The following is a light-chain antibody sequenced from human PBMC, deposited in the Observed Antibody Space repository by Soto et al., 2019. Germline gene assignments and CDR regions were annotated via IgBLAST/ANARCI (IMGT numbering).Light chain of an antibody. Sequence: DIQMTQSPSTLSASVGDRVTITCRASQSISSWLAWYQQKPGKAPKLLIYDASSLESGVPSRFSGSGSGTEFTLTIRSLQPDDFATYYCQQYNSSFWTFGQGTKVEIK. CDR2: DAS. J-gene: IGKJ1*01. CDR1: QSISSW. V-gene: IGKV1-5*01. CDR3: QQYNSSFWT.